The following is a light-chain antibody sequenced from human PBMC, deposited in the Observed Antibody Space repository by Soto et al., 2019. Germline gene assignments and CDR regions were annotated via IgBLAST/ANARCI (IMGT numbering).Light chain of an antibody. CDR2: SNN. CDR3: AAWDDSLNGPNYV. CDR1: SSNIGSNT. J-gene: IGLJ1*01. Sequence: QSVLTQPPSASGAPGQRATISCSGSSSNIGSNTVNWYQQLPGTAPKLLIYSNNQRPSGVPDRFSGSKSGTSASLAISGLQSEDEADYYCAAWDDSLNGPNYVFGTGTKLTVL. V-gene: IGLV1-44*01.